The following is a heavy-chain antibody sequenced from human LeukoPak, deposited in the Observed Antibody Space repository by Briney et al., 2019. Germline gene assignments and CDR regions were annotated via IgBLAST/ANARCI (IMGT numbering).Heavy chain of an antibody. Sequence: SQTLSLTCTVSSGSISGNDLYWNWIRQAAGKGLEWIGRVHSGGTTNYNPSLAGRVTVSVGRSKNQFSLKMSSVTAADTAVYYCARTYCDTSTCYRFDSWGQGILVTVSS. D-gene: IGHD2-21*01. CDR3: ARTYCDTSTCYRFDS. CDR1: SGSISGNDLY. V-gene: IGHV4-61*02. J-gene: IGHJ4*02. CDR2: VHSGGTT.